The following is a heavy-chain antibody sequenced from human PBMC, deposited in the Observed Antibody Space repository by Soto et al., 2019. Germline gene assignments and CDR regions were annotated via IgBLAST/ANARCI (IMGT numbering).Heavy chain of an antibody. D-gene: IGHD2-15*01. J-gene: IGHJ5*02. V-gene: IGHV5-51*01. CDR3: ARPFLYCSGGSCYPTPEWFDP. CDR1: GYSFTSDW. Sequence: GESLKISCKGSGYSFTSDWIGWVRQMPGKGLEWMGIIYPGDSDTRYSPSFQGQVTISADKSISTAYLQWSSLKASDTAMYYCARPFLYCSGGSCYPTPEWFDPWGQGTLVTVSS. CDR2: IYPGDSDT.